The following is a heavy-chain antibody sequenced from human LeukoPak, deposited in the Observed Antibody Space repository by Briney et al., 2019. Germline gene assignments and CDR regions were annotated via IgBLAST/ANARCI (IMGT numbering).Heavy chain of an antibody. CDR1: GFRFSSYA. CDR2: ISGSGAMT. D-gene: IGHD6-13*01. V-gene: IGHV3-23*01. CDR3: AKNGIAGLGDNWFDS. Sequence: GGSLRLSCAASGFRFSSYAMNWVRQTPGKGLEWVSRISGSGAMTYYADSVKGRFTISRDNSKNTLFLQVNSLRAEDTAVYYCAKNGIAGLGDNWFDSWGHGTLVTVSS. J-gene: IGHJ5*01.